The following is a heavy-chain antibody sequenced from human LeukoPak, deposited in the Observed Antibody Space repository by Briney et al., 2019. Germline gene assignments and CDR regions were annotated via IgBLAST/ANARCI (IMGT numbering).Heavy chain of an antibody. CDR1: GFTFSSYW. D-gene: IGHD3-10*01. J-gene: IGHJ6*02. Sequence: GGSLRLSCAASGFTFSSYWMHWVRQAPGKGRVWVSRINSDGSSTSYADSVKGRFTISRDNAKNTLYLQMNSLRAEDTAVYYCAREGITMVRGVIYYYGMDVWGQGTTVTVSS. CDR2: INSDGSST. CDR3: AREGITMVRGVIYYYGMDV. V-gene: IGHV3-74*01.